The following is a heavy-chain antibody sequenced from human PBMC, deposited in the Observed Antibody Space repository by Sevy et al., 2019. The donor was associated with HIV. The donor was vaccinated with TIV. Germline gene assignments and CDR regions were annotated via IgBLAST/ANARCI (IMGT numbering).Heavy chain of an antibody. CDR2: IGYDGSDK. CDR3: AKNGDCPYYKYAMDI. V-gene: IGHV3-30*02. J-gene: IGHJ6*02. Sequence: GGSLRLSCAASGFSFSSYGMYWVRQAPGKGLEWVARIGYDGSDKYYGDSVKGRVTISRDNSKNTLYLQMNSLRAEDTAVYYCAKNGDCPYYKYAMDIWGQGTTVTVSS. D-gene: IGHD2-21*02. CDR1: GFSFSSYG.